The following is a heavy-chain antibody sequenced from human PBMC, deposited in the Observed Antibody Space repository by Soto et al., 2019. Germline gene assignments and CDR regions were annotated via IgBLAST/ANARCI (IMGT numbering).Heavy chain of an antibody. D-gene: IGHD5-12*01. CDR1: GYTFTNYA. V-gene: IGHV1-3*05. J-gene: IGHJ4*02. Sequence: QVQLVQSGAEEKKPGASVKFSCKASGYTFTNYATHWVRQAPGQRLEWMGWINAGNGNTKYSQKFQGRVTITRDTSASTAYMELSSLRSEDTAVYYCARVSGYYLPDYWGQGTLVTVSS. CDR2: INAGNGNT. CDR3: ARVSGYYLPDY.